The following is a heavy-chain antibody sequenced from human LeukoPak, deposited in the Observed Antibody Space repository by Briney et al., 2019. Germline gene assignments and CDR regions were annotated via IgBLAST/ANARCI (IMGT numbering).Heavy chain of an antibody. D-gene: IGHD3-10*01. CDR1: GFTFSNYA. CDR2: TSGSGAPT. Sequence: PGGSLRLSCAASGFTFSNYAVSWVRQAPGKGLEWVSSTSGSGAPTHYADSVKGRVTISRDNSKKTLYLQMSSLRAEDTAVYYCAKTSGSYWDYFDYWGQGTLVTVSS. CDR3: AKTSGSYWDYFDY. V-gene: IGHV3-23*01. J-gene: IGHJ4*02.